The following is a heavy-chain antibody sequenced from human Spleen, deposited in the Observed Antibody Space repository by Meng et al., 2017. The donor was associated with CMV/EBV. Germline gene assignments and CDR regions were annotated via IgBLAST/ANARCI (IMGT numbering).Heavy chain of an antibody. Sequence: ASVKVSCKASGYTFTGYGVTWVRQATGQGLEWMGWMHPNSGSTGYAQKFQGRVIMTRNTSISTAYMELSSLRSEDTAVYYCARSKTSGSWLQDYWGQGTLVTVSS. CDR1: GYTFTGYG. V-gene: IGHV1-8*02. CDR3: ARSKTSGSWLQDY. CDR2: MHPNSGST. D-gene: IGHD6-13*01. J-gene: IGHJ4*01.